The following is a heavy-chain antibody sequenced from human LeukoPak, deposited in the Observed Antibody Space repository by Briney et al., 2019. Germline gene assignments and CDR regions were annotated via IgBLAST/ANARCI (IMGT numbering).Heavy chain of an antibody. Sequence: SVKVSCKASGGTSSSYAISWVRQAPGQGLECMGGIIPIFGTANYAQKFQGRVTITTDESTSTAYMELSSLRSEHTAVNYCARMSVVRSRFDPWGQGNRVTVSA. CDR3: ARMSVVRSRFDP. J-gene: IGHJ5*02. D-gene: IGHD2-21*01. CDR1: GGTSSSYA. V-gene: IGHV1-69*05. CDR2: IIPIFGTA.